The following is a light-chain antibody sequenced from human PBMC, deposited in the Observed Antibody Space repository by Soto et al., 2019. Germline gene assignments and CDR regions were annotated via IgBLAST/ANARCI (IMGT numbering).Light chain of an antibody. V-gene: IGLV2-18*02. CDR3: SSYTSSSTYV. CDR1: SSDVGSYNR. Sequence: QSVLTQPPSVSGSPGQSVTISCTGTSSDVGSYNRDSWYQQSPGTAPKLMIYEVSNRPSGVPDRFSGSKSGNTASLTISGLQAEDEADYYCSSYTSSSTYVFGTGTKLTVL. J-gene: IGLJ1*01. CDR2: EVS.